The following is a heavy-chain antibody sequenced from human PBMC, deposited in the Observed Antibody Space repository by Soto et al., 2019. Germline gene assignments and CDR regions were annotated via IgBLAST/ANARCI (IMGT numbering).Heavy chain of an antibody. J-gene: IGHJ4*02. Sequence: QLQLQESGPGLVKPSETLSLTCTVSGGSISSSSYYWGWIRQPPGKGLEWIGSIYYSGSTYYNPSLKSRVTISVDTSKNQFSLKLSSVTAADTAVYYCARHDAVAGTDFDYWGQGTLVTVSS. CDR3: ARHDAVAGTDFDY. V-gene: IGHV4-39*01. CDR2: IYYSGST. D-gene: IGHD6-19*01. CDR1: GGSISSSSYY.